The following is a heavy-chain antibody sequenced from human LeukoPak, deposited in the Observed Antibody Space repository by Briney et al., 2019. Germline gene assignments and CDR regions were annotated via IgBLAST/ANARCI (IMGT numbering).Heavy chain of an antibody. CDR1: GFIFSNYG. CDR3: AKDGGVWFGESNDY. Sequence: PGGTLRLSCAASGFIFSNYGMSWVRQAPGKGLEWVSAIRGNADTTYYADSVKGRFSIFRDNNKNTLYLQMNSLRAEDTAVYYCAKDGGVWFGESNDYWGQGTLVTVSS. V-gene: IGHV3-23*01. J-gene: IGHJ4*02. D-gene: IGHD3-10*01. CDR2: IRGNADTT.